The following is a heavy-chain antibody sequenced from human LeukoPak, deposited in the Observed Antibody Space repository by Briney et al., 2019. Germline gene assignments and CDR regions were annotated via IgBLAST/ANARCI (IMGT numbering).Heavy chain of an antibody. Sequence: SETLSLTCTVSGGSISSYYWSWIRQPPGKGLEWIGYIYYSGSTNYNPSLKSRVTISVDTSKNQFSLKLSSVTAADTAVYYCARGRRTVTSDYWGQGTLVTVSS. D-gene: IGHD4-17*01. CDR3: ARGRRTVTSDY. J-gene: IGHJ4*02. CDR2: IYYSGST. V-gene: IGHV4-59*08. CDR1: GGSISSYY.